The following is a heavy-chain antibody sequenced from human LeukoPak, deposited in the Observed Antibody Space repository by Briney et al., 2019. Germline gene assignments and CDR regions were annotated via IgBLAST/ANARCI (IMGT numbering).Heavy chain of an antibody. D-gene: IGHD5-12*01. V-gene: IGHV4-59*01. CDR1: GGSISSNN. CDR3: ARQAAGGYSGYDSELDAFDI. CDR2: IYYSGST. Sequence: PSETLSLTCTVAGGSISSNNRSWLRQPPGKGLEWIGYIYYSGSTNYNPSLKSRFTISVDTSKNQFSLKLSSVTAADTAVYYCARQAAGGYSGYDSELDAFDIWGQGTMVTVSS. J-gene: IGHJ3*02.